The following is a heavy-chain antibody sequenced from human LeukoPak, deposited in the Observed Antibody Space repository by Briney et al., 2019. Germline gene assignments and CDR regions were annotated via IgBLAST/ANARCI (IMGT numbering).Heavy chain of an antibody. CDR1: GFTFSSYA. CDR2: ISYDGSNK. D-gene: IGHD6-19*01. Sequence: PGGSLRLSCAASGFTFSSYAMSWVRQAPGKGLEWVAVISYDGSNKYYADSVKGRFTISRDNSKNTLYLQMNSLRAEDTAVYYCARDPAHSGWYAYYFDYWGQGTLVTVSS. CDR3: ARDPAHSGWYAYYFDY. J-gene: IGHJ4*02. V-gene: IGHV3-30-3*01.